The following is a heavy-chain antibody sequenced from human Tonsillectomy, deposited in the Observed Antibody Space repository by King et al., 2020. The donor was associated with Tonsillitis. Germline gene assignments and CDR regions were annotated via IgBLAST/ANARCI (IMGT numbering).Heavy chain of an antibody. J-gene: IGHJ4*02. CDR3: ASQTYDYDSSGYIFPFEY. CDR2: IYTSGST. V-gene: IGHV4-4*07. D-gene: IGHD3-22*01. Sequence: QLQESGPGLVKPSETLSLTCTVSGGSISSYYWSWIRQPAGKGLEWIGRIYTSGSTNYNPSLKSRVTMSVDTSKNQFSLKLSSVTAADTAVYYCASQTYDYDSSGYIFPFEYWGQGTLVTVSS. CDR1: GGSISSYY.